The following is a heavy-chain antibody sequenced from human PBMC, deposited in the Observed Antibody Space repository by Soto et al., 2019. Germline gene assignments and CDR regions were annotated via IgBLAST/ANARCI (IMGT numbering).Heavy chain of an antibody. CDR3: ARVPLGYSYAPFHFDY. Sequence: QVQLQESGPGLVKPSQTLSLTCTVSGGSISSGDYYWSWIRQPPGKGLEWIGYIYYSGSTYYNPSLQSRVTISVDTSKNQFSLKLSSVTAADTAVYYCARVPLGYSYAPFHFDYWGQGTLVTVSS. CDR2: IYYSGST. V-gene: IGHV4-30-4*01. CDR1: GGSISSGDYY. D-gene: IGHD5-18*01. J-gene: IGHJ4*02.